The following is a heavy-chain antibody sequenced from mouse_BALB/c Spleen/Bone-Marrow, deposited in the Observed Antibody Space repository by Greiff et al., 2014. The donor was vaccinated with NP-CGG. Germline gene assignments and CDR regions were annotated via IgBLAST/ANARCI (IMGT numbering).Heavy chain of an antibody. J-gene: IGHJ4*01. CDR3: ARGPTTVVAYYYTLNY. CDR1: GYSFTDYY. D-gene: IGHD1-1*01. Sequence: VQLQQSGPDLVKPGASVKISCKASGYSFTDYYMHWVKQSHGESLEWIGRVNPNNGGTDYNQKFEGKAILTVDKSSSTAFMELRSLTSEDSAVYYCARGPTTVVAYYYTLNYWGQGTSVTVSS. CDR2: VNPNNGGT. V-gene: IGHV1-34*01.